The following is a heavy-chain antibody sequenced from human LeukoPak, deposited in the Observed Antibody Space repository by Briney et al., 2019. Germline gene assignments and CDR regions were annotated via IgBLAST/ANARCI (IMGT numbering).Heavy chain of an antibody. CDR1: GFTFSSYC. J-gene: IGHJ6*02. Sequence: GGSLRLSCAASGFTFSSYCLTWVRQAPVNGLDKVASISSSSTYIYYADSVKGRFTISRDNAQNSLYLQMDSLRAEDTAVYVCARDLQFYGVPYGVDVWGQGTTVTVSS. D-gene: IGHD3-10*01. V-gene: IGHV3-21*01. CDR2: ISSSSTYI. CDR3: ARDLQFYGVPYGVDV.